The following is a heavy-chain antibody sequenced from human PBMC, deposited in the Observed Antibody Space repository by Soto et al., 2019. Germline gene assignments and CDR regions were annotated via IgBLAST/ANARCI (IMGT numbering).Heavy chain of an antibody. CDR1: GFTFNAYA. D-gene: IGHD4-4*01. CDR2: IGGSGGNR. Sequence: EVQLLESGGGLVQPGGSLRLSCAASGFTFNAYAMTWVRQAPGKGLEWVSVIGGSGGNRYYAASVRGRFTISRDNSKDTVDLQMNSLRVEDTAVYYCARVASDYINSVDHWGQGILVSVSS. V-gene: IGHV3-23*01. J-gene: IGHJ4*02. CDR3: ARVASDYINSVDH.